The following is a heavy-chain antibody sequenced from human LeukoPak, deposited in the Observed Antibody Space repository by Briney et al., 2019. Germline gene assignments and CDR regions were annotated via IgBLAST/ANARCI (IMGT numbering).Heavy chain of an antibody. D-gene: IGHD1-20*01. V-gene: IGHV1-18*04. Sequence: ASVKVSCKASGYTFTGSYIHWVRQAPGQGLEWMGWISAYSGKTKYAQKSPGRVTLTTDTSTSTAYMELRSLTSDGTAVYYCARSGDNWNAYFDYWGQGTRVTVSS. J-gene: IGHJ4*02. CDR1: GYTFTGSY. CDR3: ARSGDNWNAYFDY. CDR2: ISAYSGKT.